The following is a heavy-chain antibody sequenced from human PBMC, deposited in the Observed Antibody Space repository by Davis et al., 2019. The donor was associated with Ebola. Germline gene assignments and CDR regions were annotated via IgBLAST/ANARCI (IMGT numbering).Heavy chain of an antibody. D-gene: IGHD2/OR15-2a*01. CDR2: ISAYNGNT. Sequence: GESLKISCAASGFTFTSYGISWVRQAPGQGLEWMGWISAYNGNTNYAQNFQGRVTMTRDTSISTAYMELSKLRSDDTAVYYCARGGFTLMVVPRDYFHGLDVWGQGTTVTVSS. CDR1: GFTFTSYG. V-gene: IGHV1-18*01. CDR3: ARGGFTLMVVPRDYFHGLDV. J-gene: IGHJ6*02.